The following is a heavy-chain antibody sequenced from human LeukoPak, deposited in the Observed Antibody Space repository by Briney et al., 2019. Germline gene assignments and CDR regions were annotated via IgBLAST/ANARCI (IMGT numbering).Heavy chain of an antibody. CDR1: GGSISSYY. D-gene: IGHD5-12*01. V-gene: IGHV4-59*08. CDR2: IYYSGST. Sequence: SETLSLTCTVSGGSISSYYWSWIRQPPGKGLEWIGYIYYSGSTNYNPSLKSRVTISVDTSKNQFSLKLSSVTAADTAVYYCARHFHDYAFDIWGQGTMVTVSS. CDR3: ARHFHDYAFDI. J-gene: IGHJ3*02.